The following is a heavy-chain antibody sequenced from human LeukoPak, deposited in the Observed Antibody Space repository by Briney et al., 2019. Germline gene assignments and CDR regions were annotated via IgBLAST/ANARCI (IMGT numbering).Heavy chain of an antibody. Sequence: PGGSLRLSCAASGFTFSSYSMNWVRQAPGKGLEWVSGISWNSGSIGYADSVKGRFTISRDNAKNSLYLQMNSLRAEDTALYYCAKDLKWLRSYYFDYWGQGTLVTVSS. D-gene: IGHD5-12*01. J-gene: IGHJ4*02. CDR3: AKDLKWLRSYYFDY. V-gene: IGHV3-9*01. CDR1: GFTFSSYS. CDR2: ISWNSGSI.